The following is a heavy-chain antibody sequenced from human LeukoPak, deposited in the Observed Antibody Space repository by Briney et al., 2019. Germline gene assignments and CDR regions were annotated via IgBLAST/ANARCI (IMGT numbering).Heavy chain of an antibody. J-gene: IGHJ4*02. CDR2: IYYSGST. CDR1: GGSITSHY. CDR3: ASYNSGWYEPFDY. Sequence: SETLSLTCTVSGGSITSHYWSWIRQPPGKGLEWIGYIYYSGSTNYNPSLKGRVTISVDTSKNQFSLKLSSVTAADTAVYYCASYNSGWYEPFDYWGQGTLVTVSS. D-gene: IGHD6-19*01. V-gene: IGHV4-59*11.